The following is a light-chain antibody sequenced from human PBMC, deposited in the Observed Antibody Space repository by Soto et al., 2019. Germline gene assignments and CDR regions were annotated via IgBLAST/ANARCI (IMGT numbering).Light chain of an antibody. CDR2: GAS. V-gene: IGKV3-20*01. Sequence: EIVLTQSPGTLSLSPGERATLSCRASQSVINTYLAWYQQTPGQAPRILIYGASSRATGIPDRFSGSGSGTNFTLTISRLEPEDSAVYYCQLYGSPSWTFCQGTKVEIK. CDR3: QLYGSPSWT. CDR1: QSVINTY. J-gene: IGKJ1*01.